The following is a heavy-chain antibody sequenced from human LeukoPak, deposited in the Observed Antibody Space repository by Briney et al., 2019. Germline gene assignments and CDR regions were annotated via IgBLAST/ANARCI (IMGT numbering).Heavy chain of an antibody. CDR1: GGSISSYY. CDR3: ARGGGYSGYDLLYYYYYGMDV. Sequence: SETLSLTCTVSGGSISSYYWSWIRQPPGKGLEWIGYIYYSGSTNYNPSLKSRVTISVDTSKNQFSLKLSSVTAADTAVYYCARGGGYSGYDLLYYYYYGMDVWGQGTTVTVSS. V-gene: IGHV4-59*01. D-gene: IGHD5-12*01. J-gene: IGHJ6*02. CDR2: IYYSGST.